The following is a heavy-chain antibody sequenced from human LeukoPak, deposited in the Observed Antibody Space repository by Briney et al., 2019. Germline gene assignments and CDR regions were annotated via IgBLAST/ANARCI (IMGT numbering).Heavy chain of an antibody. V-gene: IGHV3-23*01. CDR3: AKGVDV. Sequence: GGSLRLSCAASGFTFSNYAMTWVRQAPGKGLEWVSTISGNGRVPYYADSVKGRFTISRDNSKNTLYLQMNSLRAEDTAGYYCAKGVDVWGQGTTVTVSS. CDR2: ISGNGRVP. J-gene: IGHJ6*02. CDR1: GFTFSNYA.